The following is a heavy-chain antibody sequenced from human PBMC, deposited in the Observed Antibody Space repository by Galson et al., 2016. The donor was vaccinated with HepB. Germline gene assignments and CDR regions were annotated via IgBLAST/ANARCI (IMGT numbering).Heavy chain of an antibody. CDR3: ARELVEMDV. D-gene: IGHD2-8*02. V-gene: IGHV1-2*06. CDR2: INPHSGGT. J-gene: IGHJ6*02. Sequence: SVKVSCKASGYTFTDYYMHWVRQAPGQGLEWMGRINPHSGGTNSAQKFQGRVTITRDTAISTAYMELSSMSSDDTAVYYCARELVEMDVWGQGTTVAVSS. CDR1: GYTFTDYY.